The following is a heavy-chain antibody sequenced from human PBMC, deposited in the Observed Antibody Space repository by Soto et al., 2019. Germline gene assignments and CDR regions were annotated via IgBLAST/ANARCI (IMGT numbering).Heavy chain of an antibody. CDR2: IYYSGST. D-gene: IGHD1-26*01. V-gene: IGHV4-59*01. Sequence: QVQLQESGPGLVKPSETLSLTCTVSGGSISSYYWSWIRQPPGKGLEWIGYIYYSGSTNYNPSLKSRVTISVDRSKNQFSLKLSSVTAADTAVYYCARRYGANFDYWGQGTLVTVSS. J-gene: IGHJ4*02. CDR3: ARRYGANFDY. CDR1: GGSISSYY.